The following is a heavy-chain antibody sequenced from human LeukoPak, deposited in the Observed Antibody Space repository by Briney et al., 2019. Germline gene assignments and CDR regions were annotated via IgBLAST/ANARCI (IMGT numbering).Heavy chain of an antibody. CDR1: GFTFSSYW. D-gene: IGHD2-2*01. CDR3: ARGPPDRAVPAAYPDY. J-gene: IGHJ4*02. V-gene: IGHV3-74*01. CDR2: INSDGSST. Sequence: HPGGSLRLSCAASGFTFSSYWMHWVRQAPGKGLVWVSRINSDGSSTSYADSVKGRFTISRDNAKNTLYLQMNSLRAEDTAVYYCARGPPDRAVPAAYPDYWGQGTLVTVSS.